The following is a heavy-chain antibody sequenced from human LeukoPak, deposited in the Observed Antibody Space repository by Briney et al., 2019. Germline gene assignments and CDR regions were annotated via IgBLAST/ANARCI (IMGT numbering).Heavy chain of an antibody. Sequence: SETLSLTCAVYGGSFSGYYWSWIRRPPGKGLEWIGEINHSGSTNYNPSLKSRVTISVDTSKNQFSMKLSSVTAADTAVYYCARKEQWLPHDAFDIWGQGTMATVSS. CDR1: GGSFSGYY. J-gene: IGHJ3*02. CDR3: ARKEQWLPHDAFDI. V-gene: IGHV4-34*01. CDR2: INHSGST. D-gene: IGHD6-19*01.